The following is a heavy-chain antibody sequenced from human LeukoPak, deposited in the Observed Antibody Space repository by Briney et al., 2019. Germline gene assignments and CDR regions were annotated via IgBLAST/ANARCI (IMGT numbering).Heavy chain of an antibody. V-gene: IGHV3-9*01. D-gene: IGHD1-26*01. CDR1: GFTFDDYA. J-gene: IGHJ4*02. CDR2: ISWNSGSI. Sequence: GGSLRLSCAASGFTFDDYAMHWVRQAPGKGLEWVSGISWNSGSIGYADSVKGRFTISRDNAKNSLYLQMNSLRAEDTALYYCAQDIYSGTSGPVDYWGQGTLVTVSS. CDR3: AQDIYSGTSGPVDY.